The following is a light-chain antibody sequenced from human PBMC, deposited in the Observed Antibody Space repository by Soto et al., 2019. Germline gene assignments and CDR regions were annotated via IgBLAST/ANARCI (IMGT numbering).Light chain of an antibody. Sequence: DIQMTQSQSSLSPSVGDRVTITCPASQSISSYLNWYQQKPGKAPKLLIYAASSLQSGVPSRFSGSGSGTDFTLTISSLKPADFATYYCQQSYSTPLTFGGGNKVEIK. CDR3: QQSYSTPLT. CDR1: QSISSY. J-gene: IGKJ4*01. V-gene: IGKV1-39*01. CDR2: AAS.